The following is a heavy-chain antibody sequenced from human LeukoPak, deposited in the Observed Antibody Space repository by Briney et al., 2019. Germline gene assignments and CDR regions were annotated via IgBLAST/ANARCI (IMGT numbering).Heavy chain of an antibody. D-gene: IGHD2-8*01. Sequence: GGSLRLSCAASGFTFSDHAMHWVRQAPGKGLEWVTVISYHARDQFYADSVKGRFTVSRDNSRNILYLQMNSLRAEDSAVYHCAAQPCINGICYLDYWGQGALVTVSS. CDR1: GFTFSDHA. J-gene: IGHJ4*02. CDR3: AAQPCINGICYLDY. CDR2: ISYHARDQ. V-gene: IGHV3-30*04.